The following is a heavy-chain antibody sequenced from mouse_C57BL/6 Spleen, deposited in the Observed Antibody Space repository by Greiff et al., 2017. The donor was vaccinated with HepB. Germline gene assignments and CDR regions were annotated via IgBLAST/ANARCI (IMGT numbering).Heavy chain of an antibody. Sequence: EVQLQQSGPELVKPGASVKISCKASGYTFTDYYMNWVKQSHGKSLEWIGDINPNNGGTSYNQKFKGKATLTVDQSSSTAYMELRSLTSEDSAVYYCARSLKYSYYAMDYWGQGTSVTVSS. D-gene: IGHD5-1-1*01. J-gene: IGHJ4*01. V-gene: IGHV1-26*01. CDR2: INPNNGGT. CDR3: ARSLKYSYYAMDY. CDR1: GYTFTDYY.